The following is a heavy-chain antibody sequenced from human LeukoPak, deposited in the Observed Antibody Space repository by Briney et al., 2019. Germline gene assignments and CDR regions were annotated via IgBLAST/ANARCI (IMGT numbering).Heavy chain of an antibody. V-gene: IGHV5-51*01. Sequence: GESLKISCKGSGYSFTSYWIGWVRQMPGKGLEWMGIIYPGDSDTRYSPSFQGQVTISADKSISTAYLQWSSLKASDTAVYYCARQYTGYSSSSMYTGPDYWGQGTLVTVSS. D-gene: IGHD6-6*01. CDR1: GYSFTSYW. CDR2: IYPGDSDT. CDR3: ARQYTGYSSSSMYTGPDY. J-gene: IGHJ4*02.